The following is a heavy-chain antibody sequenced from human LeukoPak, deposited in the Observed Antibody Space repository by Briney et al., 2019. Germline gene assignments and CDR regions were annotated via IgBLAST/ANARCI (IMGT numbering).Heavy chain of an antibody. Sequence: GGSLRLSCAASGFTFSDYYMSWIRQAPGKGLEWVSYISCSGSTIYYADYVKGRFTISRDNAKNSLYLQMNSLRAEDTAVYYCGSGSPDLGDAFDIWGQGTMVTVSS. CDR1: GFTFSDYY. CDR3: GSGSPDLGDAFDI. CDR2: ISCSGSTI. V-gene: IGHV3-11*01. D-gene: IGHD1-26*01. J-gene: IGHJ3*02.